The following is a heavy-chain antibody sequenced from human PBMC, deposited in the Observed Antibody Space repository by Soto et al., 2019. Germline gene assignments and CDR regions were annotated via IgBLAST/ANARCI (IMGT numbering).Heavy chain of an antibody. CDR2: IYYSGST. CDR1: GGSISSGGYY. J-gene: IGHJ4*02. D-gene: IGHD4-17*01. CDR3: ARTGDYGDYVVFDY. Sequence: PSETLSLTCTVSGGSISSGGYYWSWIRQHPGKGLEWIGDIYYSGSTYYNTSLKSRVTISVDTSKNQFSLKLSSVTAADTAVYYCARTGDYGDYVVFDYWGQGTLVTVSS. V-gene: IGHV4-31*03.